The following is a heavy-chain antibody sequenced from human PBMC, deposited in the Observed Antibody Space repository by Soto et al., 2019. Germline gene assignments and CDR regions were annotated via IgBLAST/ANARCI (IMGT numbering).Heavy chain of an antibody. D-gene: IGHD6-6*01. Sequence: LSLTCTVSGGSISSDDHYWTWSRQPPGKGLEWIGYIYYTGSTNYNQSLKSRVTISVDTSKNQFSLKVNSVTAADTAVYYCARDRSNSPDFFDFWGQGTLVTVSS. CDR3: ARDRSNSPDFFDF. V-gene: IGHV4-30-4*01. J-gene: IGHJ4*02. CDR1: GGSISSDDHY. CDR2: IYYTGST.